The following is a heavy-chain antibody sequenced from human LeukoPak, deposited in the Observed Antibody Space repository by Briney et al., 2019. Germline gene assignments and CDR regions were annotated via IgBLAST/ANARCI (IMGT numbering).Heavy chain of an antibody. CDR2: IYYSGST. CDR3: ARGFWGDYMDV. V-gene: IGHV4-61*01. Sequence: SETLSLTCTVSGYSISSGYYWGWIRQPPGKGLEWIGYIYYSGSTNYNPSLKSRVTISADTSKNQYSLKLISVTAADTAVYYCARGFWGDYMDVWGKGTTVTISS. J-gene: IGHJ6*03. D-gene: IGHD3-10*01. CDR1: GYSISSGYY.